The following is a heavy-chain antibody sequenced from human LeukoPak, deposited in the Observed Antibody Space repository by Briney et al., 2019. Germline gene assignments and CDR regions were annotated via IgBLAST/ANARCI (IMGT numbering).Heavy chain of an antibody. CDR1: GGTFSTYA. J-gene: IGHJ6*03. Sequence: SVKVSCKASGGTFSTYAISWVRQAPGQGLEWMGGVIPIFGTANYAQKFQGRVTITADESTSTAYMELSSLRSEDTAVYYCARGLSSGPTGYYYMDVWGKGTTVTISS. CDR2: VIPIFGTA. D-gene: IGHD3-10*01. V-gene: IGHV1-69*13. CDR3: ARGLSSGPTGYYYMDV.